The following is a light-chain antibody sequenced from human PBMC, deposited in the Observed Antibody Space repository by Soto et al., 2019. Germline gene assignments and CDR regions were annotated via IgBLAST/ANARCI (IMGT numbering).Light chain of an antibody. J-gene: IGLJ1*01. Sequence: QSALTQPASVSGSPGQSIAISCTGTSXDVGGYNYVSWHQQHPGKAPKVLISVVSNRPSGVSNRFSGSESGNTASLTISGLQAEDEADYYCSSYRSGGTFVFGSGTKVTVL. CDR1: SXDVGGYNY. CDR2: VVS. V-gene: IGLV2-14*01. CDR3: SSYRSGGTFV.